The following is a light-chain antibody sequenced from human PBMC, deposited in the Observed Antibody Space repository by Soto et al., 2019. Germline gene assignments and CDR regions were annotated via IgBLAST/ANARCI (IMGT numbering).Light chain of an antibody. J-gene: IGLJ1*01. CDR1: SSDVGGYND. CDR3: SSYAGSSNV. CDR2: EVN. V-gene: IGLV2-8*01. Sequence: QSVLTQPPSASGSPGQSVAISCTGTSSDVGGYNDVSWYQQHPGKAPKLMIYEVNKRTSGVPDRFSGSKSGNTASLTVSGLQAEDEADYYCSSYAGSSNVFGTGTKVSVL.